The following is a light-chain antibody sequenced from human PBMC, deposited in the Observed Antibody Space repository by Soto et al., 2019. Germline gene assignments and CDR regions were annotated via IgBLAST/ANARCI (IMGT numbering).Light chain of an antibody. Sequence: EIVLTQSPGTLSLSPGERATLSCRASQSVSSSYLAWYQQKPGQAPRLLIYGASSRATGIPDRFSGSGSGTDFTITISRLAPEDFAVYYCQQYGSSSYPFGQGTKREIK. CDR3: QQYGSSSYP. CDR2: GAS. V-gene: IGKV3-20*01. J-gene: IGKJ2*01. CDR1: QSVSSSY.